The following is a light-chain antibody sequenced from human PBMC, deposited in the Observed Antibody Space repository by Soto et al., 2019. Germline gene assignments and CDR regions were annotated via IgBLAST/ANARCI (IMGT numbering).Light chain of an antibody. CDR1: SSDVGGYNY. CDR3: SSYTDTYTAL. V-gene: IGLV2-14*03. CDR2: EVS. J-gene: IGLJ2*01. Sequence: QSALTQPASVSGSPGQSITISCTGASSDVGGYNYVSWYQQHPDRAPKLIIYEVSNRPSGVSIRFSGSKSANTASLTISGLQAEDEADYYCSSYTDTYTALFGGGTKLTVL.